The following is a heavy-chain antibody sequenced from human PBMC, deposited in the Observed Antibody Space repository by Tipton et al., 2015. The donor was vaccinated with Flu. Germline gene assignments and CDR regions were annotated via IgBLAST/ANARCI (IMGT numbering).Heavy chain of an antibody. D-gene: IGHD3-10*01. CDR2: IHYSGSP. Sequence: LRLSCTVSGDSTRSDYFWGWIRQAPGKGLEWIGNIHYSGSPHYNPSLKSRVTISVDTAKNQFSQRLSSVTAADTAVYYCARSTYYYGSGSSDYWGQGTLVTVSS. V-gene: IGHV4-38-2*02. CDR3: ARSTYYYGSGSSDY. CDR1: GDSTRSDYF. J-gene: IGHJ4*02.